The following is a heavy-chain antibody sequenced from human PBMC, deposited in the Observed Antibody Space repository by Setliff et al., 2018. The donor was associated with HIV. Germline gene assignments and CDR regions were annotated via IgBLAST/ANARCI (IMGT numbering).Heavy chain of an antibody. D-gene: IGHD3-10*01. CDR3: AREGVNYGLKGPFDY. CDR2: TTPLLGTT. V-gene: IGHV1-69*05. CDR1: GNTFSSYG. J-gene: IGHJ4*02. Sequence: ASVKVSCKASGNTFSSYGITWVRQAPGQGLEWMGGTTPLLGTTNYARKFRGRVTITTDEPTNTVFMELTGLTSEDTAVYYCAREGVNYGLKGPFDYWGQGTLVTVSS.